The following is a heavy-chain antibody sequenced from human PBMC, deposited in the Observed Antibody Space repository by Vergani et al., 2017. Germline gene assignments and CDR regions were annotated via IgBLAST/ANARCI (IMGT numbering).Heavy chain of an antibody. CDR1: GFTFNQYG. V-gene: IGHV3-33*01. CDR3: SASRSSGHGYYYMDV. Sequence: QVQLVESGGGVVQPGRSLRLSCAASGFTFNQYGMHWVRQAPGKGLEWVAVTWYDGNNKQYADSVKGRFTISRDNSKSTMYLQMNSLRDEDTGVYYCSASRSSGHGYYYMDVWGKGTTVTVSS. J-gene: IGHJ6*03. CDR2: TWYDGNNK. D-gene: IGHD6-6*01.